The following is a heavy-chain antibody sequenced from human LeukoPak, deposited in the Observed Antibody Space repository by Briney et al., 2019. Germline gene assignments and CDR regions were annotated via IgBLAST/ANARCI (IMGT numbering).Heavy chain of an antibody. Sequence: SETLSLTCTVSGGSISSYYWSWIRQPAGKGLEWIGRIYTSGSTNYNPSLKSRVTMSVDTSKNQFSLKLSSVTAADTAVYYCARDPSITMVRGVIPHNWFDPWGQGTLVTVSS. CDR1: GGSISSYY. J-gene: IGHJ5*02. V-gene: IGHV4-4*07. CDR3: ARDPSITMVRGVIPHNWFDP. CDR2: IYTSGST. D-gene: IGHD3-10*01.